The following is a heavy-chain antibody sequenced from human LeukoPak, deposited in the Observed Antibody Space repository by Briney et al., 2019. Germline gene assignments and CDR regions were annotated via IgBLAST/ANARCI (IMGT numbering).Heavy chain of an antibody. J-gene: IGHJ4*02. CDR3: ATLSSSWYGYFDY. V-gene: IGHV4-30-4*08. CDR2: IYYSGST. D-gene: IGHD6-13*01. CDR1: DGSISSGDYY. Sequence: SETLSLTCTVSDGSISSGDYYWSWIRQPPGKGLEWIGYIYYSGSTYYNPSLKSRVTISVDTSKNRFSLKLSSVTAADTAVYYCATLSSSWYGYFDYWGQGTLVTVSS.